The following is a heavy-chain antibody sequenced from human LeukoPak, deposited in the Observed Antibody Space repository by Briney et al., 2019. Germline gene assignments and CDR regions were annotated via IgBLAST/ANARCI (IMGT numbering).Heavy chain of an antibody. D-gene: IGHD6-19*01. CDR3: ARHEGLARPFDY. CDR1: WSSISNYY. V-gene: IGHV4-59*08. Sequence: PSETLSLTCSVSWSSISNYYWSWIRQSPGKGLEWIGYIYSTGSTDYNPSLKSRVTISVETAKNQFSLRLSSATAADTAVYFSARHEGLARPFDYWGQGTLVPVSS. CDR2: IYSTGST. J-gene: IGHJ4*02.